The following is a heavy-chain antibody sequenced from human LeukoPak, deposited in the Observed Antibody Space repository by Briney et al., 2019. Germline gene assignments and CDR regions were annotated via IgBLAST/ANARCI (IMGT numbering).Heavy chain of an antibody. CDR1: GFTFSSYG. CDR2: IWYDGSYK. Sequence: GGSLRLSCAASGFTFSSYGMHWVRQAPGKGLEWVAVIWYDGSYKYYADSVKGRVTISRDNSKNTLYLQMNSLRAEDTAVYYCAKRTLGGLAFDYWGQGTLVTVSS. V-gene: IGHV3-33*06. J-gene: IGHJ4*02. D-gene: IGHD3/OR15-3a*01. CDR3: AKRTLGGLAFDY.